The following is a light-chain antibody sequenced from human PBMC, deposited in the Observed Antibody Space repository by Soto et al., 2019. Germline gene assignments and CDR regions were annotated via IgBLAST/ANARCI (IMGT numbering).Light chain of an antibody. CDR3: QQYDNDKPLT. Sequence: DIQMTQSPSTLSASVGERVTLTCRASQSISSWLAWFQQKPGQAPKLLIFGASSLARGIPARFSGSRSGTEFSLTINGLQPDEFATYYCQQYDNDKPLTFGRGTKVDI. CDR1: QSISSW. CDR2: GAS. V-gene: IGKV1-5*01. J-gene: IGKJ4*01.